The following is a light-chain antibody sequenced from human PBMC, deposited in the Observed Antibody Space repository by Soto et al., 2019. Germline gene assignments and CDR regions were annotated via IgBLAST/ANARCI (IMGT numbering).Light chain of an antibody. CDR2: GAF. Sequence: EIVLTQSPGTLSLSPGERATLSCRASQSVSSNYLAWYQQKPGQAPRLLIYGAFRRATGIPDRFSGSGSGTDFTLTIGRLEPEDFAVYYCQQYGDSWTFGQGTKVDI. CDR3: QQYGDSWT. CDR1: QSVSSNY. J-gene: IGKJ1*01. V-gene: IGKV3-20*01.